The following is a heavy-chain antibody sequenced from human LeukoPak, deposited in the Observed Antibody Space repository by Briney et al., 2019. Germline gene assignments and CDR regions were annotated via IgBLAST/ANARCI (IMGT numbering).Heavy chain of an antibody. CDR1: GGSISSGGYS. J-gene: IGHJ6*02. V-gene: IGHV4-30-2*01. CDR2: IYHSGST. Sequence: PSETLSLTCAVSGGSISSGGYSWSWIRQPPGKGLEWIGYIYHSGSTYYNPSLKSRVTISVDRSKNQFSLKLSSVTAADTAVYCCARGGAVVYGMGVWGQGTTVTVSS. CDR3: ARGGAVVYGMGV. D-gene: IGHD2-15*01.